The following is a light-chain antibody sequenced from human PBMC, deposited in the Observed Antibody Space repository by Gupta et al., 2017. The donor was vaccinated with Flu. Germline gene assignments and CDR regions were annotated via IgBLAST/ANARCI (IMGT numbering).Light chain of an antibody. CDR3: VLYVGSGISL. CDR1: SASLSTSNS. Sequence: QTVVTQEPSLAVSPGGTVTLTCGLNSASLSTSNSPSWYRQTPGQAPRTLRYSTNTRSSGVPDRVSGSIVGGKAALNIMGARADDEADYYCVLYVGSGISLFGGGTKMTVL. CDR2: STN. V-gene: IGLV8-61*01. J-gene: IGLJ3*02.